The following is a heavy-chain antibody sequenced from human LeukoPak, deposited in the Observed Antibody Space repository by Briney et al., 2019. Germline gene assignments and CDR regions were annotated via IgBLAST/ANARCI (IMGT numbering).Heavy chain of an antibody. CDR1: GRSITSRNYY. CDR3: ARLDYYDSSGLIDY. J-gene: IGHJ4*02. D-gene: IGHD3-22*01. Sequence: PSETLSLTCTVSGRSITSRNYYWGWIRQPPGKGLEWIGTIYDSGSTYYNPSLKSRVTISVDTSKNQFPLKLNSVTAADTAVYYCARLDYYDSSGLIDYWGQGTLVIVSS. V-gene: IGHV4-39*01. CDR2: IYDSGST.